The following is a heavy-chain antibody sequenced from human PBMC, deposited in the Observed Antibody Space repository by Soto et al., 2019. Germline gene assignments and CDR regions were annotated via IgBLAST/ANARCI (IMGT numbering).Heavy chain of an antibody. CDR1: GGSFSGYY. D-gene: IGHD2-15*01. V-gene: IGHV4-34*01. CDR2: INHSGST. Sequence: LETLSLTCAVYGGSFSGYYWSWIRQPPGKGLEWIGEINHSGSTNYNPSLKSRVTISVDTSKNQFSLKLSSVTAADTAVYYCARGSVVVAAFSNYYYYGMDVWGQGTTVTVSS. J-gene: IGHJ6*02. CDR3: ARGSVVVAAFSNYYYYGMDV.